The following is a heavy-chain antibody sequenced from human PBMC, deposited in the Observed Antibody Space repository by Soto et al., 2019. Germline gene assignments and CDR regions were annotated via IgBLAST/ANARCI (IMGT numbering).Heavy chain of an antibody. V-gene: IGHV1-2*02. D-gene: IGHD3-3*01. CDR1: GYPVTAYY. CDR2: INPATGAA. CDR3: ARGGGVGVAGSAAFDM. J-gene: IGHJ3*02. Sequence: QLHLVQSGAVVKKPGASVTVSCSASGYPVTAYYMHWVRQAPGRGLEWMGGINPATGAAKYTQTFQGRVTMPRETPTSTFFMELGGLTSEDTAVFFCARGGGVGVAGSAAFDMWGQGTVVTVSS.